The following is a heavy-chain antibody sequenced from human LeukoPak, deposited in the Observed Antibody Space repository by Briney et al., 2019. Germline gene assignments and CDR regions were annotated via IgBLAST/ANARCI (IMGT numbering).Heavy chain of an antibody. CDR3: ARHVAYGSGTYYTYYYYYYMDV. Sequence: SETLSLTCVVSGGSIITNDYWWGWIRQPPGKGLEWIGTIDHAGTTFYNVSLKSRVTISVDTSKNHFSLRLSSVTAADTAVYYCARHVAYGSGTYYTYYYYYYMDVWGRGTTVTISS. J-gene: IGHJ6*03. V-gene: IGHV4-39*01. D-gene: IGHD3-10*01. CDR1: GGSIITNDYW. CDR2: IDHAGTT.